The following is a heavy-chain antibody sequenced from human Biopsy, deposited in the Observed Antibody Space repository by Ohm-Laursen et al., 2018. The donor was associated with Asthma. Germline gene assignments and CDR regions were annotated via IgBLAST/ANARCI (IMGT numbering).Heavy chain of an antibody. J-gene: IGHJ4*02. CDR2: MYSSGST. CDR1: GGSISSYY. V-gene: IGHV4-59*01. Sequence: PSQTLSLTCTVSGGSISSYYWSWIRQPPGRGLEWIGYMYSSGSTNYNPSLKSRVTISVDTSKNQFSLKLSSVTAEDTAVYYCTRWSLRVRDTPNDYWGQGTLVTVSS. CDR3: TRWSLRVRDTPNDY. D-gene: IGHD3-16*01.